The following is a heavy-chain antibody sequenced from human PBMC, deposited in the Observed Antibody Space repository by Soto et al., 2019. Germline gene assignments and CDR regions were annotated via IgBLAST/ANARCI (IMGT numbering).Heavy chain of an antibody. CDR3: ARDSPRSSWYPVSNLFDY. J-gene: IGHJ4*02. CDR1: GFTFSSYS. Sequence: PGGSLRLSCAASGFTFSSYSVNWVRQAPGKGLEWVSYISSGSKTIYYADSVKGRFTVSRDNAKNSQYLQMNSLTDEDTAVYYCARDSPRSSWYPVSNLFDYWGQGTLVTAPQ. V-gene: IGHV3-48*02. CDR2: ISSGSKTI. D-gene: IGHD6-13*01.